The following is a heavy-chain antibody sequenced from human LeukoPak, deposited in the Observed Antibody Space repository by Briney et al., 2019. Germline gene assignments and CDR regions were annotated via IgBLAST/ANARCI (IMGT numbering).Heavy chain of an antibody. CDR3: ARDRGSSYYFDY. CDR2: ISYDGSNK. Sequence: GGSLRLSCAASGFTFSSYAMHWVRQAPGKGLEWVAVISYDGSNKYYADSVKGRFTISRDNSKNTLYLQMNSLRAEDTAVDYCARDRGSSYYFDYWGQGTLVTVSS. J-gene: IGHJ4*02. D-gene: IGHD6-13*01. V-gene: IGHV3-30*01. CDR1: GFTFSSYA.